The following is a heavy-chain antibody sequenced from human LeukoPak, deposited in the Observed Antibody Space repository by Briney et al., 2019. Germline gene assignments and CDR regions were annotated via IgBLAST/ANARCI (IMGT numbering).Heavy chain of an antibody. Sequence: PGGSLRLSCAVSEFIVSINYMTWVRQAPGKGLEWVSLIYSRGDTKYADSVKGRFTISRDNAKNSLYLQMNSLRAEDTAVYYCAELGITMIGGVWGKGTTVTISS. V-gene: IGHV3-66*01. CDR3: AELGITMIGGV. CDR1: EFIVSINY. CDR2: IYSRGDT. J-gene: IGHJ6*04. D-gene: IGHD3-10*02.